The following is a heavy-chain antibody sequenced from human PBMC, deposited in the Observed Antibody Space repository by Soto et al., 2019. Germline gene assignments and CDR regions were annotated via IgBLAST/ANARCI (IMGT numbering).Heavy chain of an antibody. CDR3: ARHRPGRGGSCYDY. Sequence: QVQLQESGPGLVKPSETLSLTCTVSGGSISSYYWSWIRQPPGKGLEWIGYIYYSGSTNYNPSLKGRAPIPVDTPRNQFPLKRSSVTAADTAVYYWARHRPGRGGSCYDYWGQGPRVTVSS. J-gene: IGHJ4*02. V-gene: IGHV4-59*08. D-gene: IGHD2-15*01. CDR1: GGSISSYY. CDR2: IYYSGST.